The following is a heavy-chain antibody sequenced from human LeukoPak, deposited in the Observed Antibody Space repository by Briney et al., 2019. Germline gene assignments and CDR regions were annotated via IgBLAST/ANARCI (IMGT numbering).Heavy chain of an antibody. CDR1: GFTASSNY. V-gene: IGHV3-21*01. J-gene: IGHJ4*02. Sequence: GGSLRLSCAASGFTASSNYMSWVRQAPGKGLEWVSSISSSSSYIYYADSVKGRFTISRDSAKNSLYLQMNSLRAEDTALYYCAIRGSPMVRNYWGQGTLVTVPS. D-gene: IGHD3-10*01. CDR2: ISSSSSYI. CDR3: AIRGSPMVRNY.